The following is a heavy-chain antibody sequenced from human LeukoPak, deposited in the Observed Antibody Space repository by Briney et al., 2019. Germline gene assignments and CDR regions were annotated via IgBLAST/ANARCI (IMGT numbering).Heavy chain of an antibody. J-gene: IGHJ4*02. CDR2: INHSGST. V-gene: IGHV4-34*01. D-gene: IGHD3-10*01. Sequence: KPSETLSLTCAVYGGSFSGYYWSWIRQPPGKGLEWIGEINHSGSTNYNPSLKSRVTISVDTSKNQFSLKLSSVTAADTAVYYCARVSRICFGDYKYDYWGQGTLVTVSS. CDR1: GGSFSGYY. CDR3: ARVSRICFGDYKYDY.